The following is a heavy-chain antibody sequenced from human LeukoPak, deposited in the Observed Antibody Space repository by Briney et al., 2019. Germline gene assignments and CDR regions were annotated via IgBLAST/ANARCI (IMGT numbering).Heavy chain of an antibody. CDR1: GYTFTSYY. D-gene: IGHD5-18*01. CDR3: ARDRRLTTVIQLWLLDY. J-gene: IGHJ4*02. CDR2: INPSGGST. Sequence: ASVKVSCKASGYTFTSYYMHWVRQAPGQGLEWMGIINPSGGSTSYAQKFQGRVTMTRDTSTSTVYMELSSLRSEDTAVYYCARDRRLTTVIQLWLLDYLGQGTLVTVSS. V-gene: IGHV1-46*01.